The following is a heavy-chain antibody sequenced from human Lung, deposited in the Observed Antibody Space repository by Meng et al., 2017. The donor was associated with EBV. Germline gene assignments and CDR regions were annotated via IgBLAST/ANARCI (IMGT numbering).Heavy chain of an antibody. J-gene: IGHJ4*02. CDR2: IFYDGSMK. CDR1: GFAFSDSG. D-gene: IGHD4-23*01. CDR3: AKGKPVDY. V-gene: IGHV3-30*18. Sequence: QVCLVGLGGGVVQPGRSLGISLLALGFAFSDSGMHWVLQAPGKGLEWVAVIFYDGSMKYYGDSVRGRFTISRDNPKNTVYLQMNGLRTEDTALYYCAKGKPVDYWGRGTLVTVSS.